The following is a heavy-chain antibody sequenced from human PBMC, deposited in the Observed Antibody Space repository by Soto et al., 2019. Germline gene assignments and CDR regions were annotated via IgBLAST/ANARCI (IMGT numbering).Heavy chain of an antibody. V-gene: IGHV4-31*03. CDR3: ARVRGRMVRGYNWFDP. D-gene: IGHD3-10*01. J-gene: IGHJ5*02. CDR1: GGSISSGGYY. CDR2: IYYSGST. Sequence: QVQLQESGPGLVKPSQTLSLTCTVSGGSISSGGYYWSWIRQHPGKGLEWIGYIYYSGSTYYNPSLKSRVTISVDTSKNQFSLKLSSVTAADTAVYYCARVRGRMVRGYNWFDPWGQGTLVTVSS.